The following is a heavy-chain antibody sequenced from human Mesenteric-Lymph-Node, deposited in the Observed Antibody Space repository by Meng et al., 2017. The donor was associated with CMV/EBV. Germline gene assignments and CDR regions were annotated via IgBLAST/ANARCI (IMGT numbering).Heavy chain of an antibody. Sequence: GESLKISCAASRFTFSDSYMSWIRQAPGKGLEWLSYITRSGSSKYYADSVRGRFTISRDNARNSLYLQMNSLRAEDTAVYYCAKALPTAVRGVNVFDVWGQGTMVTVSS. J-gene: IGHJ3*01. CDR3: AKALPTAVRGVNVFDV. CDR1: RFTFSDSY. D-gene: IGHD2-2*01. V-gene: IGHV3-11*01. CDR2: ITRSGSSK.